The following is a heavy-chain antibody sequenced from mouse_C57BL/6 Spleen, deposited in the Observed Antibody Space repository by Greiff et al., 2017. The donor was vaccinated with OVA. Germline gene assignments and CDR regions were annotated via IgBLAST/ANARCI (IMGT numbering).Heavy chain of an antibody. Sequence: QVQLQQSGPELVKPGASVKISCKASGYAFSSSWMNWVKQRPGKGLEWIGRIYPGDGDTNYNGKFKGKATLTADKSSSTAYMQLSSLTSEDSAVYFCARNWGFDVWGTGTTVTVSS. CDR2: IYPGDGDT. J-gene: IGHJ1*03. V-gene: IGHV1-82*01. CDR1: GYAFSSSW. CDR3: ARNWGFDV.